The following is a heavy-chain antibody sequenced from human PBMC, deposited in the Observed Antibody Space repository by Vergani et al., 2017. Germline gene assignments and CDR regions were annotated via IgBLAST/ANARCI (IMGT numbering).Heavy chain of an antibody. CDR1: GGTFSSYT. CDR2: IIPILGIE. V-gene: IGHV1-69*02. Sequence: QVQLVQSGAEVKKLGSSVKVSCKPSGGTFSSYTISWLRKAPGQGLEWMGRIIPILGIENYTQKFQGRVTITADKSTSTAYMELSSLRSEDTAVYYCARGGYGDWTIYYMDHWGKGTTVTVSS. D-gene: IGHD4-17*01. CDR3: ARGGYGDWTIYYMDH. J-gene: IGHJ6*03.